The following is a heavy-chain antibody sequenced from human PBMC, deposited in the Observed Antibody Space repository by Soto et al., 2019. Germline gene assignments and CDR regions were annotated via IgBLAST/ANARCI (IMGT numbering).Heavy chain of an antibody. CDR3: ARTYGNSWYSP. CDR2: ISTYNGNT. D-gene: IGHD2-2*02. V-gene: IGHV1-18*01. Sequence: ASVKVSCKASGYTFTSYGITWVRRAPGQGLEWMGWISTYNGNTNYAQNLQGRVTMTTDTSTNTAYMELRSLRSDDTAVYYCARTYGNSWYSPWGQGTLVTVSS. J-gene: IGHJ5*02. CDR1: GYTFTSYG.